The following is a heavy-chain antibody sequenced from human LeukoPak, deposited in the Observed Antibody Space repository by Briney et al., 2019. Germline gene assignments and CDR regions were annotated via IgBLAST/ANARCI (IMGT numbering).Heavy chain of an antibody. J-gene: IGHJ4*02. D-gene: IGHD2-2*01. CDR2: ISSSGSTI. CDR1: GFTFSSCE. Sequence: PGGSLRLSCAASGFTFSSCEMNWVRQPPGKGLERVSYISSSGSTIYYADSVKGRFTISRDNAKSSLYLQMNSLRAEDTAVYYCARDRQLLWAYYFDYWGQGTLVTVSS. V-gene: IGHV3-48*03. CDR3: ARDRQLLWAYYFDY.